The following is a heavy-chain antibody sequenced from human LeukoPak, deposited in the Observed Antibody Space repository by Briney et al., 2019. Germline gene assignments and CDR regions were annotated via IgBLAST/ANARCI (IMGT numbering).Heavy chain of an antibody. D-gene: IGHD3-10*01. J-gene: IGHJ4*02. CDR3: AREYGSGSYYMGY. CDR2: IWYDGSNK. Sequence: GGSLRLSCAASGFTFSSYGMHWVRQAPGKGLEWVAVIWYDGSNKYYADSVKGRFTISRDNSKNTLYLQMNSLRAEDTAVYYCAREYGSGSYYMGYWGQGTLVTVSS. CDR1: GFTFSSYG. V-gene: IGHV3-33*01.